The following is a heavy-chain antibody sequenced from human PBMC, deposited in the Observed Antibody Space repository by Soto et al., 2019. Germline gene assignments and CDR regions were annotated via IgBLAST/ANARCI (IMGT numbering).Heavy chain of an antibody. CDR1: GDSVSSTHW. Sequence: QVQLKQSGPRLARPSGTLSLTCVVSGDSVSSTHWWTWVRQTPGKGLEWIGEVYHTGTTKYNPSPKTRAPSSVDTSNNPSPLDLKSVTAADTAVYYCATLPPRIVVTVLPMPSWGQGTLVTVSS. CDR3: ATLPPRIVVTVLPMPS. V-gene: IGHV4-4*02. J-gene: IGHJ1*01. CDR2: VYHTGTT. D-gene: IGHD2-15*01.